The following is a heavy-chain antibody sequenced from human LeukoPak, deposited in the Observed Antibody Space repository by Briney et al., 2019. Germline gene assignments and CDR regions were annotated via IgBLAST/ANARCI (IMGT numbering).Heavy chain of an antibody. V-gene: IGHV4-34*01. CDR1: TGSFSGYF. Sequence: SETLSLTCAVYTGSFSGYFWTWIRQPPGKGLEWIGEINHSGGTNYNPSLKGRVTISTDPSTSQFSLKVTSVTAADTAVYYCARGPRAPNGVLPWYFDLWGRGNLVVVSS. CDR2: INHSGGT. J-gene: IGHJ2*01. D-gene: IGHD4-17*01. CDR3: ARGPRAPNGVLPWYFDL.